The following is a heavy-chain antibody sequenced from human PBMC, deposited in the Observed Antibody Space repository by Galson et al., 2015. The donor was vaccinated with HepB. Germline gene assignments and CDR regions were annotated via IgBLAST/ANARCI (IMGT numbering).Heavy chain of an antibody. CDR2: IKQDGSQK. Sequence: SLRLSCAASGFTFTNYWMSWVRQAPGKGLEWVANIKQDGSQKYYVDSVKGRFTISRDNAKNSLYLQMNSLRAEDTAVYNCARGSEYNYGPFDYWGQGTLVAVSS. J-gene: IGHJ4*02. CDR1: GFTFTNYW. D-gene: IGHD5-18*01. V-gene: IGHV3-7*01. CDR3: ARGSEYNYGPFDY.